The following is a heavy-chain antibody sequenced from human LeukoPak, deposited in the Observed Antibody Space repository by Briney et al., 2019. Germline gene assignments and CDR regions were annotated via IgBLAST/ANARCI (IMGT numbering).Heavy chain of an antibody. D-gene: IGHD3-22*01. CDR2: IYHSGST. J-gene: IGHJ4*02. Sequence: SGTLSLTCAVPGGSISSSNWWSWVRQPPGKGLEWIGEIYHSGSTNYNPSLKSRVTISVDTSKNQFSLKLSSVTAADTAVYYCARVRKWFPFDYWGQGTLVTVSS. V-gene: IGHV4-4*02. CDR3: ARVRKWFPFDY. CDR1: GGSISSSNW.